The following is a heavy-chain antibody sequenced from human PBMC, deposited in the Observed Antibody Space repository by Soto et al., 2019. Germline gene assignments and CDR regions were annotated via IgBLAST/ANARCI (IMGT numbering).Heavy chain of an antibody. CDR2: IYYSGST. Sequence: SETLSLTCTVAGGSISSYYWSWIRQPPGKGLEWIGYIYYSGSTNYNPSLKSRVTISVDTSKNQFSLKLSSVTAADTAVYYCARQKRGDYYDSSGYRLGWFDPWGQGTLVTVSS. D-gene: IGHD3-22*01. CDR3: ARQKRGDYYDSSGYRLGWFDP. J-gene: IGHJ5*02. V-gene: IGHV4-59*08. CDR1: GGSISSYY.